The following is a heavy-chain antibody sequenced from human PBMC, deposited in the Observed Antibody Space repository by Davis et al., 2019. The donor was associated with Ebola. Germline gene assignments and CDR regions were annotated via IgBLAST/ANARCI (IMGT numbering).Heavy chain of an antibody. CDR3: ARLYCSGRFCYSGVVSADAFDI. Sequence: GESLKISCAASGFTFSTCAMHWVRQVPGKGLEWVAVISSDGSNKYYAASVKGRFTISRDNSKNTLYLQMNSLRPEDTAVYYCARLYCSGRFCYSGVVSADAFDIWGQGTMVTVSS. D-gene: IGHD2-15*01. CDR1: GFTFSTCA. J-gene: IGHJ3*02. V-gene: IGHV3-30-3*01. CDR2: ISSDGSNK.